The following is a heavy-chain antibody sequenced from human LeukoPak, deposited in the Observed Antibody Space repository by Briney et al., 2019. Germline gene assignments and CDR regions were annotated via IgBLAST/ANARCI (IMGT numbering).Heavy chain of an antibody. CDR2: IYDSGTT. J-gene: IGHJ3*02. CDR3: ARSGYSYGADAFDI. Sequence: SETLSLTCTVSGGSISSYYWSWIRQPPGKGLEWFGYIYDSGTTNYNPSLKSRVAISVDTSKNRFSLKLSSVTAADTAVYFCARSGYSYGADAFDIWGQGTMVTVSS. D-gene: IGHD5-18*01. V-gene: IGHV4-59*01. CDR1: GGSISSYY.